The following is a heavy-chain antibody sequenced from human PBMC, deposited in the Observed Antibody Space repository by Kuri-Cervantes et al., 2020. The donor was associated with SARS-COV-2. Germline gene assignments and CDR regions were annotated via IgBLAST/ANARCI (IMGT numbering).Heavy chain of an antibody. J-gene: IGHJ3*02. CDR3: ARAPSVITGTTSYAFDI. CDR2: IYHSGST. D-gene: IGHD1-7*01. V-gene: IGHV4-39*07. Sequence: ESLKISCTVSGGSISSSSYYWGWIRQPPGKGLEWIGSIYHSGSTYYNPSLKSRVTISVDTSKNQFSLKLSSVTAADTAVYYCARAPSVITGTTSYAFDIWGQGTMVTVSS. CDR1: GGSISSSSYY.